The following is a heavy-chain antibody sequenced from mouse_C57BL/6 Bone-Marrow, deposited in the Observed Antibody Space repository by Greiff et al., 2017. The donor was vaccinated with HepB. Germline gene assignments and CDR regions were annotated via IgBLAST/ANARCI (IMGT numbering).Heavy chain of an antibody. J-gene: IGHJ4*01. Sequence: LVESGAELARPGASVKLSCKASGYTFTSYGISWVKQRTGQSLEWIGEIYPRSGYTYYNEKFKGKATLTADKSSSTAYLELRSLTSEDSAVYFCASRWDAVVGAMDYWGQGTSVTVSA. D-gene: IGHD1-1*01. CDR1: GYTFTSYG. CDR2: IYPRSGYT. CDR3: ASRWDAVVGAMDY. V-gene: IGHV1-81*01.